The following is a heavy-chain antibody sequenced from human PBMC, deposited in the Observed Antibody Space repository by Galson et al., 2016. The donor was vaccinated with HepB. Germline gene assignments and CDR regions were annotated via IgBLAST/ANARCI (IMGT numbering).Heavy chain of an antibody. CDR3: SKAYSGGSPHRAFDF. CDR1: GFSFSTYT. J-gene: IGHJ3*01. Sequence: SLRLSCAASGFSFSTYTMGWVRQAPGKGLEWVSTFDFHTGWTLYADSVKGLFTISRDTSKNTLYLQINSLRVEDTAIYYCSKAYSGGSPHRAFDFRGQGTVVTVSP. V-gene: IGHV3-23*01. D-gene: IGHD2-15*01. CDR2: FDFHTGWT.